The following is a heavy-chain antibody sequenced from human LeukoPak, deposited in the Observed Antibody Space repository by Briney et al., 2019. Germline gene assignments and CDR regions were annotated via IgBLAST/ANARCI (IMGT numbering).Heavy chain of an antibody. CDR1: GFTFSSYG. J-gene: IGHJ3*02. CDR3: ARLMGIAAAGTGAFDI. Sequence: AGGSLRLSCAASGFTFSSYGMHWVRQAPGKGLEWVAVIWYDGSNKYYADSVKGRFTISRDNSKNTLYLQMNSLRAEDTAVYYCARLMGIAAAGTGAFDIWGQGTMVTVSS. V-gene: IGHV3-33*01. CDR2: IWYDGSNK. D-gene: IGHD6-13*01.